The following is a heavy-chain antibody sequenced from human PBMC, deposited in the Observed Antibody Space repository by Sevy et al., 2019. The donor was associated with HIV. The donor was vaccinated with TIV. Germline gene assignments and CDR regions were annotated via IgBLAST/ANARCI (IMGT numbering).Heavy chain of an antibody. CDR2: IYYSGST. V-gene: IGHV4-59*01. J-gene: IGHJ4*02. CDR1: GGSISSYY. Sequence: SETLYLTCTVSGGSISSYYWSWIRQPPGKGLEWIGYIYYSGSTNYNPSLKSRVTISVDTSKNQFSLKLSSVTAADTAVYYCARDEVPEDYWGQGTLVTVSS. CDR3: ARDEVPEDY. D-gene: IGHD2-2*01.